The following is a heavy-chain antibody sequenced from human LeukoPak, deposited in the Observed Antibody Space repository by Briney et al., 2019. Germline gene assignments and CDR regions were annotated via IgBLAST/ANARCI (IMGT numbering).Heavy chain of an antibody. CDR1: GYSFTTYD. J-gene: IGHJ4*02. D-gene: IGHD5-18*01. V-gene: IGHV1-8*01. Sequence: ASVKVSCTASGYSFTTYDINWVRQATGQGLEWMGWMNPNSGNTGCAQRFQGRVTMTRDTSISTAYMELNSLTSEDTAVYYCAKNVRDTGTFDYWGQGTLVTVSS. CDR3: AKNVRDTGTFDY. CDR2: MNPNSGNT.